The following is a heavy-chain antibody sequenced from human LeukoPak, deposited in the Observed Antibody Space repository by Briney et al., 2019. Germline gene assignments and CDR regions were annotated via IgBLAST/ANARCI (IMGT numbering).Heavy chain of an antibody. CDR1: GYTCTVYY. V-gene: IGHV1-2*02. CDR3: ARDYTRNAFDI. D-gene: IGHD2-2*01. CDR2: INPKNGAT. J-gene: IGHJ3*02. Sequence: GASVKVSCKASGYTCTVYYIHWVRQAPGQGLEWMGWINPKNGATHYAQNFLGRVTMTRNTSISTAYMELSRLTSDDTAVYYCARDYTRNAFDIWGQGTMVTVSS.